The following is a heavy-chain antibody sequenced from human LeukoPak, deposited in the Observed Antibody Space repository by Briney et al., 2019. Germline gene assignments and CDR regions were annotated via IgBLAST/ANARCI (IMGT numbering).Heavy chain of an antibody. D-gene: IGHD2-15*01. CDR1: GGSISSYY. CDR2: IYTSGST. J-gene: IGHJ4*02. Sequence: PSETLSLTRTVSGGSISSYYWSWIRQPAGKGLEWIGRIYTSGSTNYNPSLKSRVTMSVDTSKNQFSLKLSSVTAADTAVYYCATTPAQECSGGSREINDYWGQGTLVTVSS. CDR3: ATTPAQECSGGSREINDY. V-gene: IGHV4-4*07.